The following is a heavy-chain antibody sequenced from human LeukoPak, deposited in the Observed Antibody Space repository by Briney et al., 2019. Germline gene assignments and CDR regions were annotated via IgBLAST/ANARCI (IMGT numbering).Heavy chain of an antibody. V-gene: IGHV4-34*01. CDR3: ARHERMGIVVVVAATGYAFDI. Sequence: PSETLSLTCAVYGGSFSGYYWSWIRQPPGKGLEWIGEINHSGSTNYNPSLKSRVTISVDTSKNQFSLKLSSVTAADTAVYYCARHERMGIVVVVAATGYAFDIWGQGTMVTVSS. CDR2: INHSGST. J-gene: IGHJ3*02. D-gene: IGHD2-15*01. CDR1: GGSFSGYY.